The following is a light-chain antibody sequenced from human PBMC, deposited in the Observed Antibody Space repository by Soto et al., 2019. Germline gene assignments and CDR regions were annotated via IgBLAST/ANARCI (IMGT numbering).Light chain of an antibody. J-gene: IGKJ1*01. V-gene: IGKV3-15*01. CDR2: ATS. Sequence: EIVMTQSPATLSVSPGERATLSCTASQSVYPHLAWYQQKPGQVPRLLIYATSTRATGIPARFTGSGSGTEFTLTINSLQSEDFAIYYCQQYYKWPSFGQGTKV. CDR1: QSVYPH. CDR3: QQYYKWPS.